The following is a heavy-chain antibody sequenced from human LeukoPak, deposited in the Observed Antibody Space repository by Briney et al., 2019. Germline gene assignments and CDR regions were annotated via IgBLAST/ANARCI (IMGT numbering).Heavy chain of an antibody. V-gene: IGHV3-11*01. CDR1: GFTFSDYY. D-gene: IGHD3-9*01. CDR2: ISSSGSTI. J-gene: IGHJ6*03. CDR3: ARDLVYYYYYMDV. Sequence: PGGSLRLSCAASGFTFSDYYMSWIRQAPGKGLEWASYISSSGSTIYYADSVKGRFTISRDNAKNSLYLQMNSLRAEDTAVYYCARDLVYYYYYMDVWGKGTTVTISS.